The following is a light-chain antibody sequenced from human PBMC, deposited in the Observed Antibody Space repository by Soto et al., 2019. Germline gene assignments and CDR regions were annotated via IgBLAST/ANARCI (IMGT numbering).Light chain of an antibody. CDR3: QQYNSYST. CDR1: QSISSW. V-gene: IGKV1-5*01. Sequence: DIQMTQSPSTLSASVGDRVTITCRASQSISSWLAWYQQKPGKAPKLLIYDASSLESGVPSRFNGSGSGTEFTLTISSLQPYDFATYYCQQYNSYSTFGQGTKVEIK. J-gene: IGKJ1*01. CDR2: DAS.